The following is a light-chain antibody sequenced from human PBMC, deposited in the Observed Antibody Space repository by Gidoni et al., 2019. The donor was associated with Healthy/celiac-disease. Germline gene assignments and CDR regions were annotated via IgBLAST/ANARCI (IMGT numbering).Light chain of an antibody. CDR1: QSISSW. Sequence: DIQMSQSPSTLSASVGDRVTITCRASQSISSWLAWYQQKPGKAPKLLLYDASSLESGVPSRFSGRGSGTEFTLTISSLQPDDFATYYCQQYNSYSPYTFGQGTKLEIK. V-gene: IGKV1-5*01. CDR2: DAS. CDR3: QQYNSYSPYT. J-gene: IGKJ2*01.